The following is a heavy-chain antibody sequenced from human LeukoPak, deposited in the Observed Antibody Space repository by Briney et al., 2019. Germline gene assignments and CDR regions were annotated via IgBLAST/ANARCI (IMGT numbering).Heavy chain of an antibody. J-gene: IGHJ5*02. CDR3: AKSGDFFDT. CDR2: IKQDETEK. V-gene: IGHV3-7*01. CDR1: GFTFSSYW. D-gene: IGHD1-26*01. Sequence: AGGSLRLSCAASGFTFSSYWMTWVRQAPGKGLEWMANIKQDETEKFYVDSVVGRFTISRDNGKNFLYLQMNSLRAEDTAVYYCAKSGDFFDTWGQGTLVTVSS.